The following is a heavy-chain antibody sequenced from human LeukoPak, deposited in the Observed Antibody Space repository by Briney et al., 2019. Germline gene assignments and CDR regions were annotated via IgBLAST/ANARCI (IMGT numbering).Heavy chain of an antibody. CDR2: I. D-gene: IGHD3-22*01. Sequence: GGSLRPSCAASGFTFSTYWMHWVRQAPGKGLAWVSRINYADSVKGRFTISRDNAKNTVSLQMNSLRPEDTGVYYCARAPSEIGGYYPEYFRHWGQGTLVTVSS. CDR3: ARAPSEIGGYYPEYFRH. V-gene: IGHV3-74*01. J-gene: IGHJ1*01. CDR1: GFTFSTYW.